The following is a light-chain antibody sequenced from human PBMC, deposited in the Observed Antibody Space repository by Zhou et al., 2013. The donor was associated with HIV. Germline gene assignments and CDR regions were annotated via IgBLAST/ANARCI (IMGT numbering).Light chain of an antibody. J-gene: IGKJ1*01. Sequence: DIQLTQSPPSLSASVGDRVTIACRASQSVREYLNWFRQRPGKAPELLIYAISNLQSGVPSRFSGSGSGTDFTLTISGLQPEDFATYYCQQSYSSVTFGQGTKVEVK. CDR1: QSVREY. CDR2: AIS. V-gene: IGKV1-39*01. CDR3: QQSYSSVT.